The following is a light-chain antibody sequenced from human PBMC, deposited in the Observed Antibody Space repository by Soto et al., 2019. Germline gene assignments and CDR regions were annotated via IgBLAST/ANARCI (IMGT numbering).Light chain of an antibody. V-gene: IGKV1-39*01. Sequence: DIQMTQSPSPLSASVGDRVTITCRASQTISTYLNWYQQKPGKAPKLLIYGASSLQSGVPSRFSGSGSGTDFTLTISSLQPEDSATYYCLQDFSYPRTFGQGTKVDIK. J-gene: IGKJ1*01. CDR3: LQDFSYPRT. CDR2: GAS. CDR1: QTISTY.